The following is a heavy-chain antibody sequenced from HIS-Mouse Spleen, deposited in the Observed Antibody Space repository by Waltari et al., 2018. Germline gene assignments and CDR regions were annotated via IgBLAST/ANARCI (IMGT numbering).Heavy chain of an antibody. CDR3: ARGGPEYSSSWYFDY. J-gene: IGHJ4*02. CDR1: GGSFSGYY. Sequence: QVQLQQWGAGLLKPSETLSLTCAVYGGSFSGYYWSWIRQPPGKGLEWIGEINHSGSTNYNPSLKSRVTISVDTSKNQFSLKLSSVTAADTAVYYCARGGPEYSSSWYFDYWGQGTLVTVSS. CDR2: INHSGST. D-gene: IGHD6-13*01. V-gene: IGHV4-34*01.